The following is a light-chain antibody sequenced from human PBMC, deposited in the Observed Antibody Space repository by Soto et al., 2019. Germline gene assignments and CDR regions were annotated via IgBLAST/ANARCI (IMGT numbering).Light chain of an antibody. CDR1: SSDVGSNNL. Sequence: QSVLTQPASVSGSPGQSITISCTGSSSDVGSNNLVSWYQQHPGKAPQFMIYEGSKRPPGISNRFSGSKSGNTASLTISGLQAEDEADYYCCSYAGTTSFVFGGGTQLTVL. J-gene: IGLJ2*01. V-gene: IGLV2-23*01. CDR2: EGS. CDR3: CSYAGTTSFV.